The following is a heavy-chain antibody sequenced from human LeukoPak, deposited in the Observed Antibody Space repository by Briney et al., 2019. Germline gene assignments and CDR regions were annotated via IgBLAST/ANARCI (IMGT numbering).Heavy chain of an antibody. CDR3: ATYSGYDRIFDY. Sequence: GGSLRLSCAASGFTFSSYAMHWVRQAPGKGLEWVAVISYDGSNKYYADSVKGRFTISRDNAKNSLFLQMNSLRAEDTAVYYCATYSGYDRIFDYWGQGTLVTVSS. CDR1: GFTFSSYA. J-gene: IGHJ4*02. CDR2: ISYDGSNK. V-gene: IGHV3-30-3*01. D-gene: IGHD5-12*01.